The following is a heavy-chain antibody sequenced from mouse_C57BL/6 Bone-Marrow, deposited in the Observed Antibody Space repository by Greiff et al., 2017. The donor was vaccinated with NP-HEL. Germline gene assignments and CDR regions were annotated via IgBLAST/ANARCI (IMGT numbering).Heavy chain of an antibody. CDR3: AREGRLRRPFDY. CDR2: IYPGDGDT. Sequence: VKLQESGPELVKPGASVKISCKASGYAFSSSWMNWVKHRPGKGLEWIGRIYPGDGDTNYNGKFKGKATLTADKSSSTAYMQLSSLTSEDSAVYSGAREGRLRRPFDYWGQGTTLTVSS. V-gene: IGHV1-82*01. D-gene: IGHD2-4*01. CDR1: GYAFSSSW. J-gene: IGHJ2*01.